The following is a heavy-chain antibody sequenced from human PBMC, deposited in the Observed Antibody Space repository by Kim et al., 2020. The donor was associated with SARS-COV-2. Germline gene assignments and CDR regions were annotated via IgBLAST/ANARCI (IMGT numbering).Heavy chain of an antibody. J-gene: IGHJ5*02. CDR1: GFTFSSYA. CDR2: ISGSGGST. D-gene: IGHD6-13*01. Sequence: GGSLRLSCAASGFTFSSYAMSWVRQAPGKGLEWVSAISGSGGSTYYADSVKGRFTISRDNSKNTLYLQMNSLRAEDTAVYYCAKRGLIAAAGTGWFDPWGQGTLVTVSS. V-gene: IGHV3-23*01. CDR3: AKRGLIAAAGTGWFDP.